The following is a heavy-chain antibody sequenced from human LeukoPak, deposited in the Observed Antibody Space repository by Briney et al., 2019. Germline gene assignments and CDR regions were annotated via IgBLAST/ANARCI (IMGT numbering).Heavy chain of an antibody. V-gene: IGHV3-66*01. Sequence: PGGSLRLSCAASGFTVSTNYMNWVRQAPGKGLEWVSVVYMGGTTYYADSVKGRFTISRDSTKNTICLQMNNLRAEDTAVYYCARGLLRDGYTYTYSFDYWGQGALVTVSS. CDR1: GFTVSTNY. J-gene: IGHJ4*02. D-gene: IGHD5-18*01. CDR3: ARGLLRDGYTYTYSFDY. CDR2: VYMGGTT.